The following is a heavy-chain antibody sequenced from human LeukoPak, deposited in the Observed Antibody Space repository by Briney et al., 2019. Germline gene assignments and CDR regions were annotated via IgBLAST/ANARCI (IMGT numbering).Heavy chain of an antibody. V-gene: IGHV3-73*01. CDR2: IRSKANSYAT. Sequence: GGSLKLPCAASGFTFSGSAMHWVRQASGKGLEWVGRIRSKANSYATAYAASVKGRFTISRDDSKNTAYLQMNSLKTEDTAVYYCAKDKYCSSTSCYGNWFDPWGQGTLVTVSS. D-gene: IGHD2-2*01. CDR1: GFTFSGSA. J-gene: IGHJ5*02. CDR3: AKDKYCSSTSCYGNWFDP.